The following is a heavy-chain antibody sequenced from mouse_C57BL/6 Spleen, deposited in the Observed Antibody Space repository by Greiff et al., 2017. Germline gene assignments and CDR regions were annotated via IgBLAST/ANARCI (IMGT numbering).Heavy chain of an antibody. D-gene: IGHD1-1*01. CDR2: IYPGDGDT. J-gene: IGHJ4*01. CDR1: GYAFSSSW. V-gene: IGHV1-82*01. CDR3: ASAPGVAYYAMDY. Sequence: QVQLQQSGPELVKPGASVKISCKASGYAFSSSWMNWVKQRPGKGLEWIGRIYPGDGDTNYNGKFKGKATLTADKSSSTAYMPLSSLTSEDSAVYVYASAPGVAYYAMDYWGQGTSVTVSS.